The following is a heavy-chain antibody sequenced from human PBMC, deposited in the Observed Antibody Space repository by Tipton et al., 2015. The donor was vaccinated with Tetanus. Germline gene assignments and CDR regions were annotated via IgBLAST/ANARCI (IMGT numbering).Heavy chain of an antibody. D-gene: IGHD4-17*01. J-gene: IGHJ5*02. V-gene: IGHV3-7*01. Sequence: SLRLTCAASGFTFSSYWMSWVRQAPGKGLEWVANIKQDGSEKYYVDSVKGRFTISRDNAKNSLYLQMNSLRAEDTAVYYCARVGYGDYPNWFDPWGQGTLVTVSS. CDR3: ARVGYGDYPNWFDP. CDR1: GFTFSSYW. CDR2: IKQDGSEK.